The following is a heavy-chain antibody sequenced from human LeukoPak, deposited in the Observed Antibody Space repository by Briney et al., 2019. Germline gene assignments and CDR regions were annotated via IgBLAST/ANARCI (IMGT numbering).Heavy chain of an antibody. CDR3: ARDNCSGGSCYSGEEPEWFDP. J-gene: IGHJ5*02. D-gene: IGHD2-15*01. Sequence: GASVRVSCKASGGTFSSYAISWVRQAPGQGLEWMGGIIPIFGTANYAQKFQGRVTITADESTSTAYMELSSLRSEDTAVYYCARDNCSGGSCYSGEEPEWFDPWGQGTLVTVSS. CDR1: GGTFSSYA. V-gene: IGHV1-69*13. CDR2: IIPIFGTA.